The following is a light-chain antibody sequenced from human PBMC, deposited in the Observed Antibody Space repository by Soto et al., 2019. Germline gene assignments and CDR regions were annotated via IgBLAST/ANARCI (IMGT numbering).Light chain of an antibody. CDR2: AAS. CDR1: QSITTY. Sequence: DIQMTQSPSSLSASVGDRVTITCRASQSITTYLNWYRQKPGKAPKLLIYAASSLQSGVPSRFSGSGSETEFTLSICSLQPEDFATYFCQQIYSAPLTFGGGTKVEIK. V-gene: IGKV1-39*01. J-gene: IGKJ4*01. CDR3: QQIYSAPLT.